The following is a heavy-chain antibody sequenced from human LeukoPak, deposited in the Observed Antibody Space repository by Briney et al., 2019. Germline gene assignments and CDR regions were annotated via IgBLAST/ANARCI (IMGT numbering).Heavy chain of an antibody. J-gene: IGHJ6*02. CDR2: ISYDGSNK. V-gene: IGHV3-30*18. D-gene: IGHD1-26*01. Sequence: PGGSLRLSCAASGFTFSSYGMHWVRQAPGKGLEWVAVISYDGSNKYYADSVKGRFTISRDNSKNTLYLQMNSLRAEDTAVYYCAKPYYGEGYHYGLDVWGPRTTVTVSS. CDR1: GFTFSSYG. CDR3: AKPYYGEGYHYGLDV.